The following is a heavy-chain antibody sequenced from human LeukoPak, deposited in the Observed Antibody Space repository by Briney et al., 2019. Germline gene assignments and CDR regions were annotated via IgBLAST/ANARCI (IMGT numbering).Heavy chain of an antibody. Sequence: PSETLSLTCTVSGGSISSGDYYWSWIRQPPGRGLEWIGYVYYSGSTYYNPSLKSRVTISVDTSKNQFSLTLSSVTAADTAVYYCARAPDSSGCYHFDYWGQGTLVTVSS. CDR3: ARAPDSSGCYHFDY. J-gene: IGHJ4*02. CDR2: VYYSGST. V-gene: IGHV4-30-4*01. D-gene: IGHD3-22*01. CDR1: GGSISSGDYY.